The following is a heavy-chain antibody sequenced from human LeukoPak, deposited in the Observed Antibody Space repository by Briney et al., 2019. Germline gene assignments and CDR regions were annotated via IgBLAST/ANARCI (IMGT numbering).Heavy chain of an antibody. CDR1: GGSISSYY. V-gene: IGHV4-59*01. Sequence: TSETLSLTCTVSGGSISSYYWSWIRQPPGKGLEWIGYIYYSGSTNYNPSLKSRVTISVDTSKNQFSLKLSSVTAADTAVYYCARGPPTLFDYWGQGTLVTVSS. J-gene: IGHJ4*02. CDR2: IYYSGST. CDR3: ARGPPTLFDY.